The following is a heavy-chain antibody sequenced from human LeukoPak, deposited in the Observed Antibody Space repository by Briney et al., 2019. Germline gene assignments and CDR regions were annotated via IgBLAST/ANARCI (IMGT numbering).Heavy chain of an antibody. CDR3: ARGLRRSYYLDDY. Sequence: ASVKFSCKASGYTFTSYDINWVRQATGQGLEWMGWMNPNSGYTGYAQRFQGRVTMTRNTSISTAYMELSSLRSEDTAVYYCARGLRRSYYLDDYWGQGTLVTVSS. D-gene: IGHD1-26*01. V-gene: IGHV1-8*01. CDR2: MNPNSGYT. J-gene: IGHJ4*02. CDR1: GYTFTSYD.